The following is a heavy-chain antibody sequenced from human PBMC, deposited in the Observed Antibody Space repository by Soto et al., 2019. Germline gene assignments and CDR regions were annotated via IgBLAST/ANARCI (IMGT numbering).Heavy chain of an antibody. Sequence: QVQLVQSGAEVKKPGASVKVSCKAPRYIFTAYFMHWVRQAPGQGLEWMGWINPNKGATHYGLSFQGRGTRTRDTASSTAYRELSSLRSDDTAVEYGASHDPGARCDPGGKGTRVLVSS. D-gene: IGHD1-1*01. CDR1: RYIFTAYF. CDR2: INPNKGAT. J-gene: IGHJ5*02. CDR3: ASHDPGARCDP. V-gene: IGHV1-2*02.